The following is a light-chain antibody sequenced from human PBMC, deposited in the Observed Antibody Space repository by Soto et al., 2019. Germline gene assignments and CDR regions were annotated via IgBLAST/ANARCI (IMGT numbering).Light chain of an antibody. CDR2: GVS. CDR1: QNVRSDY. J-gene: IGKJ5*01. V-gene: IGKV3-20*01. CDR3: QQYNNWPPIT. Sequence: EIVLTQSPATLSLCQGDRATLSCRARQNVRSDYFAWYQQKPGQAPRVIIFGVSTRASATPDRFRGSGSGTYFTLTISRLEPEDFAVYYCQQYNNWPPITFGHGTRLEIK.